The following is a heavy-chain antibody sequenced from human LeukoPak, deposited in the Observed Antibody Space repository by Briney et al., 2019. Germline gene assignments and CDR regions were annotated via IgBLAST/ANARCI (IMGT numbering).Heavy chain of an antibody. CDR3: ARGSSKRWLQSSYYFDY. CDR1: GGTFISYA. V-gene: IGHV1-69*13. J-gene: IGHJ4*02. D-gene: IGHD5-24*01. CDR2: IIPIFGTA. Sequence: SVKVSCKASGGTFISYAISWVRQAPGQGLEWMGGIIPIFGTANYAQKFQGRVTITADESTSTAYMELSSLRSEDTAVYYCARGSSKRWLQSSYYFDYWGQGTLVTVSS.